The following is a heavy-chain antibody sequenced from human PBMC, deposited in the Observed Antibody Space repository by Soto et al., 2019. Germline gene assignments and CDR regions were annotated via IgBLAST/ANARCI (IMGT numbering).Heavy chain of an antibody. CDR2: FDPEDGET. J-gene: IGHJ4*02. Sequence: ASVKVSCKVSGYTLTELSMHWVRQAPGKGLEWMGGFDPEDGETIYAQKFQGRVTMTEDTSTDTAYMELSSLRSEDTAVYYCATDTKYNWNYDYWGQGTLVTVSS. CDR3: ATDTKYNWNYDY. V-gene: IGHV1-24*01. CDR1: GYTLTELS. D-gene: IGHD1-20*01.